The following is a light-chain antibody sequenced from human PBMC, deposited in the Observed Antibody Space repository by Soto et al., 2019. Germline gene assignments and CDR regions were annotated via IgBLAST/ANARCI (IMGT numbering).Light chain of an antibody. Sequence: QSALTQPASVSGSPGQSITISCTGTNGDVGSYDLVSWYQQYPGKAPKLIIYEVNKRPSGVSNRFSGAKSGNTASLTISGLQNEDEADYDCCSYAGGNTLIFGGGTKVTVL. J-gene: IGLJ2*01. V-gene: IGLV2-23*02. CDR1: NGDVGSYDL. CDR3: CSYAGGNTLI. CDR2: EVN.